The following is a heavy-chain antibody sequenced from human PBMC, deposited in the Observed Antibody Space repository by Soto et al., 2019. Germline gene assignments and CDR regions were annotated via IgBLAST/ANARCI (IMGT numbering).Heavy chain of an antibody. V-gene: IGHV4-39*01. CDR1: GGSISSSSFY. J-gene: IGHJ4*02. CDR3: AAAPRY. Sequence: SETLCLPCTVSGGSISSSSFYWGWIRQPPGKGLEWIGSIYYSGSTYYNPSLKSRVTISVDTSKNQFSLKLSSVTAADAAVYYCAAAPRYWGQGTLVTVSS. CDR2: IYYSGST. D-gene: IGHD2-15*01.